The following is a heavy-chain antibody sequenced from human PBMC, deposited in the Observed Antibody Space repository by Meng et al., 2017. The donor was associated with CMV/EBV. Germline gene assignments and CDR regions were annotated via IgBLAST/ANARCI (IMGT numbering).Heavy chain of an antibody. J-gene: IGHJ4*02. V-gene: IGHV4-4*07. CDR3: ARAAVDLSKDYFDY. D-gene: IGHD2-15*01. CDR2: IYTSGST. CDR1: GGSISSDY. Sequence: QGQLQESRPGRVKPSETLSLTCTVSGGSISSDYWSWIRQPAGKGLEWIGRIYTSGSTNYNPSLKSRVTMSVDTSKNQFSLKLSSVTAADTAVYYCARAAVDLSKDYFDYWGQGTLVTVSS.